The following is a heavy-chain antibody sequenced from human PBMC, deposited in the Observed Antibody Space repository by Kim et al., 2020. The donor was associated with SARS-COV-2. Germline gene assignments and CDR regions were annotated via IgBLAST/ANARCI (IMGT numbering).Heavy chain of an antibody. V-gene: IGHV4-59*01. CDR2: IYYSGST. CDR3: SRGAGIGDY. CDR1: GGSISSYY. J-gene: IGHJ4*02. D-gene: IGHD3-10*01. Sequence: SETLSLTCTVSGGSISSYYWSWIRQPPGKGLEWIGYIYYSGSTNYNPSLKSRVTISVDTSKNQFSLKLSSVTAADTAVFYCSRGAGIGDYWGQGTLVTVSS.